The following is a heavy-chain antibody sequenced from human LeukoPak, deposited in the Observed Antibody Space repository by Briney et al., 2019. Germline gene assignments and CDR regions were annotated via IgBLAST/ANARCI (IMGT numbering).Heavy chain of an antibody. D-gene: IGHD6-13*01. CDR3: AKVRIAAAGTGGFDP. Sequence: TGGSLRLCCAASGFTFSSYAMSWVRQAPGKGLEWFSAISGSGGSTYYADSVKGRFTISRDNSKNTLYLQMNSLRAEDTAVYYCAKVRIAAAGTGGFDPWGQGTLVTVSS. J-gene: IGHJ5*02. V-gene: IGHV3-23*01. CDR2: ISGSGGST. CDR1: GFTFSSYA.